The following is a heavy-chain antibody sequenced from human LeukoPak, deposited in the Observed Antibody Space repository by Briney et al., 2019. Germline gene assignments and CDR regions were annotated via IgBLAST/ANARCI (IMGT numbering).Heavy chain of an antibody. CDR1: GGSISSGGYY. Sequence: ASQTLSLTCTVSGGSISSGGYYWSWIRQPPGKGLEWIGYIYHSGSTYYNPSLKSRVTISVDRSKNQFSLKLSSVTAADTAVYYCARDSSGGSCYGYWGQGTLVTVSS. D-gene: IGHD2-15*01. J-gene: IGHJ4*02. CDR2: IYHSGST. V-gene: IGHV4-30-2*01. CDR3: ARDSSGGSCYGY.